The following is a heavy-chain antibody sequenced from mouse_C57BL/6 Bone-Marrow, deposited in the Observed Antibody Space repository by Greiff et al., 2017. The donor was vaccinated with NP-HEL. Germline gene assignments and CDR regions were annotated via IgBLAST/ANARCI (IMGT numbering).Heavy chain of an antibody. Sequence: EVQGVESGGGLVKPGGSLKLSCAASGFTFSSYAMSWVRQTPEKRLEWVATISDGGSYTYYPDNVKGRFTISRDNAKNNLYLQMSHLKSEDTAMYYCARVLYGSRGGFAYWGQGTLVTVSA. CDR3: ARVLYGSRGGFAY. CDR2: ISDGGSYT. CDR1: GFTFSSYA. J-gene: IGHJ3*01. D-gene: IGHD1-1*01. V-gene: IGHV5-4*01.